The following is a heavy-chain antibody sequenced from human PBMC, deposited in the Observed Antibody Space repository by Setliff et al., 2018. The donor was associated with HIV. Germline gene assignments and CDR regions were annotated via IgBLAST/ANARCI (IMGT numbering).Heavy chain of an antibody. D-gene: IGHD6-13*01. J-gene: IGHJ5*02. CDR1: GGSISRGTYY. CDR3: AIKGAATGTGWFDP. V-gene: IGHV4-61*02. Sequence: PLETLSLTCTVSGGSISRGTYYWSWVRQPAGKGLEWIGRIYTSGSTNYNPSLKSRVTISLDTSKNQSSLKLNSVTAADTAVYYCAIKGAATGTGWFDPWGQGTLVTVSS. CDR2: IYTSGST.